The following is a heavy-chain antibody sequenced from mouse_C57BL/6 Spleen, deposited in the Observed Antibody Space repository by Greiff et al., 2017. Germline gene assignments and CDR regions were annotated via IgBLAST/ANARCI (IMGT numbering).Heavy chain of an antibody. Sequence: QVQLQQPGAELVMPAPSVTLSCKASGYTITSYWMRWVKQRPGQGLEWLGEIDPSDSYTNYNPPFKGKSTLTVDKSSSKAYMQLSSLTAEDSAVYYCARHQTSSKYYGSSWYYDVWGTGTTVTVSS. J-gene: IGHJ1*03. CDR1: GYTITSYW. CDR2: IDPSDSYT. V-gene: IGHV1-69*01. D-gene: IGHD1-1*01. CDR3: ARHQTSSKYYGSSWYYDV.